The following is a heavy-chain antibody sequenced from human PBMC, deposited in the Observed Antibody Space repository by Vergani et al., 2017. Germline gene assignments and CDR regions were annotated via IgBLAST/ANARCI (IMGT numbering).Heavy chain of an antibody. CDR2: IYYSGST. CDR1: GGSISSYY. J-gene: IGHJ4*02. D-gene: IGHD3-10*01. CDR3: ASSMVRGVISLDY. Sequence: QVQLQESGPGLVKPSETLSLTCTVSGGSISSYYQSWIRQPPGKGLEWIVYIYYSGSTNYNPSLKSRVTISVDTTKNQFSLKLSSVTAADTAVYYCASSMVRGVISLDYWGQGTLVTVSS. V-gene: IGHV4-59*12.